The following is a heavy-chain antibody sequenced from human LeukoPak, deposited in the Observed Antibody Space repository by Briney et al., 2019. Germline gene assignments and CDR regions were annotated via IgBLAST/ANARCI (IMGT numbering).Heavy chain of an antibody. CDR1: GGSITSSY. J-gene: IGHJ5*02. Sequence: AETLSLTCTVSGGSITSSYWSWIRQSPRKGLEWIGYIHYTGSTNYNPSLKSRVTMLIDTSKNQFSLKLSSVTAADTAVYYCARGRYSAGDNWFDPWGQGTLVTVSS. V-gene: IGHV4-59*01. CDR2: IHYTGST. CDR3: ARGRYSAGDNWFDP. D-gene: IGHD3-9*01.